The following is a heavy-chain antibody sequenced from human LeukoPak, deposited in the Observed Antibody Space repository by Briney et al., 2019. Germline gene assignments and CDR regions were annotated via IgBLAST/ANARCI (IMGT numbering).Heavy chain of an antibody. Sequence: GGSLRLSCAASGFTFSDYYMAWIRQAPGKGLEWVSYISSSSSYTNYADSVKGRFTISRDNAENSLYMQMNSLRAEDTAVYYCARDVYYGSGSYFFDYWGQGTLVTVSS. CDR1: GFTFSDYY. J-gene: IGHJ4*02. D-gene: IGHD3-10*01. V-gene: IGHV3-11*05. CDR2: ISSSSSYT. CDR3: ARDVYYGSGSYFFDY.